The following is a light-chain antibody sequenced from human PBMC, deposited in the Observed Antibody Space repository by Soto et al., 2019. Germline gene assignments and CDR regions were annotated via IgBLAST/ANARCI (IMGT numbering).Light chain of an antibody. J-gene: IGKJ5*01. CDR1: QSVSSSY. CDR2: GAS. V-gene: IGKV3D-20*02. CDR3: QQRSNWPT. Sequence: EIVLTQSPGTLSLSPGERATLACRASQSVSSSYLAWYQQKPGQAPRLLTYGASSRATGIPDRFSGSGYGTDFTLTISSLEPEDFAVYYCQQRSNWPTFGQGTRLEIK.